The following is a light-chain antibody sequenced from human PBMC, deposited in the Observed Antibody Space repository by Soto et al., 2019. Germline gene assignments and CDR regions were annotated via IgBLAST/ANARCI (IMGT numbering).Light chain of an antibody. CDR2: GNN. Sequence: QSVLTQPPSVSGAPGQRVTISCTGSSSNIGAGYDVHWYQQLPGTAPKLLIYGNNIRPSGVPDRFSGSKSGTSASLAVTGLQAEDEADYYCQSYATGLSVLYVFGTGTKVTVL. CDR1: SSNIGAGYD. CDR3: QSYATGLSVLYV. J-gene: IGLJ1*01. V-gene: IGLV1-40*01.